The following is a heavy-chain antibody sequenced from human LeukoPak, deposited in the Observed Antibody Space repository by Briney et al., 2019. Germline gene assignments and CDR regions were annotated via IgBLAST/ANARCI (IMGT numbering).Heavy chain of an antibody. CDR1: GGSFSGYY. D-gene: IGHD3-9*01. CDR2: ISGSGGST. J-gene: IGHJ4*02. Sequence: ETLSLTCAVYGGSFSGYYWSWIRQPPGKGLEWVSTISGSGGSTYYADSVKGRFTISRDNSKNTLYLQMNSLRAEDTAVYYCAKDSLYDILTGYYKGWGQGTLVTVSS. V-gene: IGHV3-23*01. CDR3: AKDSLYDILTGYYKG.